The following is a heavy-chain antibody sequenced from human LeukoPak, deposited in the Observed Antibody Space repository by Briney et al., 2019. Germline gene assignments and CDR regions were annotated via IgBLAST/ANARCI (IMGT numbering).Heavy chain of an antibody. CDR1: GGSISSGGYY. Sequence: SETLSLTCTVSGGSISSGGYYWSWIRQHPGKGLEWIGYIYYSGSTYYNPSLKSRVTISVDTSKNQFSLKLSSVTAADTAVYYCARGPIRSKRFYFDYWGQGTLVTVSS. CDR3: ARGPIRSKRFYFDY. V-gene: IGHV4-31*03. D-gene: IGHD4-17*01. J-gene: IGHJ4*02. CDR2: IYYSGST.